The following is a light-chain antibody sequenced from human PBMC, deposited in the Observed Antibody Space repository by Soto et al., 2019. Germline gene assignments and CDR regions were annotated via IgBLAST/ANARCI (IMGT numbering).Light chain of an antibody. CDR3: QQRRNWPPT. CDR2: DAS. J-gene: IGKJ4*01. V-gene: IGKV3-11*01. CDR1: QSVSSY. Sequence: EIVLTQSPATLSLSPGERATLSRRASQSVSSYLAWYQQRPGQPPRLLMYDASNRATGIPARFSASGSGTDFTLTISSLEPEDFAVYYCQQRRNWPPTFGGGTRVEI.